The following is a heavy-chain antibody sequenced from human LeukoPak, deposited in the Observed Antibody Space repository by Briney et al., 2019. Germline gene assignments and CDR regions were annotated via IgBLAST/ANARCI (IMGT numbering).Heavy chain of an antibody. CDR2: ISSSSSYI. CDR3: AREPGGIRPTSFDY. J-gene: IGHJ4*02. D-gene: IGHD1-14*01. Sequence: GGSLRLSCAASGFTFSSYAMSWVRQAPGKGLEWVSSISSSSSYIYYADSVKGRFTISRDNAKNSLYLQMNSLRAEDTAVYYCAREPGGIRPTSFDYWGQGTLVTVSS. V-gene: IGHV3-21*01. CDR1: GFTFSSYA.